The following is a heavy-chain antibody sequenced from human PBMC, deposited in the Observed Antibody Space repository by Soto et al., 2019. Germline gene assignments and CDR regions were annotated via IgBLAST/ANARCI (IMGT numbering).Heavy chain of an antibody. CDR3: ARTAACCPTYYYYGMDV. V-gene: IGHV1-2*04. J-gene: IGHJ6*02. CDR1: GYTFTGYY. CDR2: INPNIGGT. D-gene: IGHD6-13*01. Sequence: ASVKVSCKAPGYTFTGYYMPWVRQAPGQGLEWMGWINPNIGGTNYAQKFQGWVTMTRDTSISTAYMELSRLRSDDTAVYYCARTAACCPTYYYYGMDVWAQGTTVTVSS.